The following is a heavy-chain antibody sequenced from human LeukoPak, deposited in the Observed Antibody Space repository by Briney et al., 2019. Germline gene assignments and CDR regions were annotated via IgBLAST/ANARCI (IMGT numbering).Heavy chain of an antibody. D-gene: IGHD5-24*01. CDR2: IRSNAYGGAT. J-gene: IGHJ4*02. CDR1: GFTFGDYA. Sequence: GVSLRLSCTASGFTFGDYAMSWVPQAPGKGLEWVGFIRSNAYGGATENAASVKGRFSISRDDSKSIAYLQMNSLKTEDTAVYYCTRVDGYNLYFDYWGQGTLVTVSS. CDR3: TRVDGYNLYFDY. V-gene: IGHV3-49*04.